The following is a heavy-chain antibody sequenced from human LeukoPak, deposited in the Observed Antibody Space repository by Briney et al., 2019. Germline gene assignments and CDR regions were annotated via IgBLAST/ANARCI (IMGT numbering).Heavy chain of an antibody. CDR2: INHTAIT. V-gene: IGHV4-34*01. CDR1: GGSFSGYY. CDR3: HYDSSGYRYFDY. Sequence: SETLSLTCAVYGGSFSGYYWSWIRQPPGKGLEWIGEINHTAITTYNPSLMSPVTISVDTSKNQFSLKLSSVTAADTAVYYCHYDSSGYRYFDYWGQGTLVTVSS. J-gene: IGHJ4*02. D-gene: IGHD3-22*01.